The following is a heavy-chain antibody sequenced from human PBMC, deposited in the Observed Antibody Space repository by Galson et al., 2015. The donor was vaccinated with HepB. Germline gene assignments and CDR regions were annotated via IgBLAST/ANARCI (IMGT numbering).Heavy chain of an antibody. J-gene: IGHJ2*01. Sequence: SLRLSCAASGFTFSSYATHWVRQAPGKGLEWVAVISYDGSDKYYADSVKGRFTISRDNSKNTLYLQMNSLRAEDTAVYYCAKDQLASRPAAILYFDLWGRGTLVTVSS. CDR3: AKDQLASRPAAILYFDL. V-gene: IGHV3-30-3*01. CDR1: GFTFSSYA. D-gene: IGHD2-2*01. CDR2: ISYDGSDK.